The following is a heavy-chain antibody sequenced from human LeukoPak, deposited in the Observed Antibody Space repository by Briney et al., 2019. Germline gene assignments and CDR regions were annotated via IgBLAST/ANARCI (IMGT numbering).Heavy chain of an antibody. V-gene: IGHV3-21*01. CDR2: ISSSSSYI. Sequence: AGGSLRLSCAASGFTFSSYSMNWVRQAPGKGLEWVSSISSSSSYIYYADSVKGRFTISRDNAKNSLYLQMNSLRAEDTAVYYXXXXXXXSSSWYDDFCDYWGQGTLVTVSS. CDR1: GFTFSSYS. D-gene: IGHD6-13*01. CDR3: XXXXXXSSSWYDDFCDY. J-gene: IGHJ4*02.